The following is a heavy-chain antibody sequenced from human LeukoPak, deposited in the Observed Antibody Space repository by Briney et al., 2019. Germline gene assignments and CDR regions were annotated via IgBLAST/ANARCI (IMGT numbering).Heavy chain of an antibody. V-gene: IGHV3-53*01. CDR1: GFTVSSNY. J-gene: IGHJ4*02. CDR3: ARDPYSGSYLFDY. D-gene: IGHD1-26*01. Sequence: GGSLRLSCAASGFTVSSNYMSWVRQAPGEGLEWVSVIYSGGSTYYADSVKGRFTISRDNSKNTLYLQRNSLRAEDTAVYYCARDPYSGSYLFDYWGQGTLVTVSS. CDR2: IYSGGST.